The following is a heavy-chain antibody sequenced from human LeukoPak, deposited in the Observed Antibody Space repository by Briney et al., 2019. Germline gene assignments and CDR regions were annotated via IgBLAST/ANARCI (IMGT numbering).Heavy chain of an antibody. J-gene: IGHJ4*02. D-gene: IGHD6-19*01. CDR3: AKGTAYVSGWHFDY. CDR1: GFTFNNYA. Sequence: GGSLRLSCAASGFTFNNYAMTWVRQAPGKGLEWVSGTSGSGDNTYHAHTVKGRYPISRDNSKNTLYLQINSLRAEDTAVYYCAKGTAYVSGWHFDYWGQGTLVTVSS. V-gene: IGHV3-23*01. CDR2: TSGSGDNT.